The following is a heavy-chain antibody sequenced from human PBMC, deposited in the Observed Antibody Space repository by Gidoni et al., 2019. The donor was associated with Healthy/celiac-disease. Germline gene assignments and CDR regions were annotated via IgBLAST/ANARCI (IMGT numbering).Heavy chain of an antibody. Sequence: QVQLVPSGAEVKTPGASVKVSCKASGYTFTRYYMHWVRQAPGQGLEWMGWINPNSGGTNYAKKFQGWVTMTRDTSISTAYMELSRLRSDDTAVYYCARGVIAAAGTNYNWFDPWGQGTLVTVSS. D-gene: IGHD6-13*01. CDR2: INPNSGGT. CDR3: ARGVIAAAGTNYNWFDP. V-gene: IGHV1-2*04. CDR1: GYTFTRYY. J-gene: IGHJ5*02.